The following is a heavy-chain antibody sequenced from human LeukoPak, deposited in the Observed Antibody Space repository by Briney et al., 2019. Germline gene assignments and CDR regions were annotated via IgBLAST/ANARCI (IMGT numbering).Heavy chain of an antibody. Sequence: GGSLRLSCAASGFTFSSYAMSWVRQAPGKGLEWVPAISGSGGSTYYADSVKGRFTISRDNSKNTLYLQMNSLRAEDTAVYYCAKGRTVANLRGYWGQGTLVTVSS. D-gene: IGHD4-23*01. V-gene: IGHV3-23*01. CDR2: ISGSGGST. CDR3: AKGRTVANLRGY. J-gene: IGHJ4*02. CDR1: GFTFSSYA.